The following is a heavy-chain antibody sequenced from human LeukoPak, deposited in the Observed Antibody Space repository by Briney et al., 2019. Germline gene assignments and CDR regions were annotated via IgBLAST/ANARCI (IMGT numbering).Heavy chain of an antibody. CDR2: IYPGDSDI. CDR1: GYSFTSYW. V-gene: IGHV5-51*01. D-gene: IGHD2-21*01. J-gene: IGHJ4*02. CDR3: ARQRFDGDYYFDY. Sequence: GESLKISCKGSGYSFTSYWIAWVRQMPGKGLEWMGIIYPGDSDIRYSPSFQGQVTISADKSISTAYLQWSSLKASDTAMYYCARQRFDGDYYFDYWGQGTLVTVSS.